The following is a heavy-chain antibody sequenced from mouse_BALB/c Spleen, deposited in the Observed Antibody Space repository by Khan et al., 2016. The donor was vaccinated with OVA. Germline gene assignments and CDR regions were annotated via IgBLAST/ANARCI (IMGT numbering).Heavy chain of an antibody. Sequence: VQLKQSGPGLVKPSQSLSLTCTVTGYSITSDYAWNWIRQFPGNKLEWMGYISYSGRTSYNPSLKSRISITRDTSKNQLFLQLNSVTTEDTATSYCARSVTITTVVATDFDYWGQGTTLTVSS. J-gene: IGHJ2*01. D-gene: IGHD1-1*01. V-gene: IGHV3-2*02. CDR2: ISYSGRT. CDR1: GYSITSDYA. CDR3: ARSVTITTVVATDFDY.